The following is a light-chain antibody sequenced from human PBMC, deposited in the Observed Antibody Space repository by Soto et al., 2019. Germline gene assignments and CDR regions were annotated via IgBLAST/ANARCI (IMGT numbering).Light chain of an antibody. CDR2: EGS. CDR3: CSYAGSSALV. V-gene: IGLV2-23*01. CDR1: SSDVGSYNL. J-gene: IGLJ2*01. Sequence: QSALTQPASXXXXPGQSITISCTGTSSDVGSYNLVSWYQQHPGKAPKLMIYEGSKRPSGVSNRFSGSKSGNTASLTISGLQAEDEADYYCCSYAGSSALVFGGGTKVTVL.